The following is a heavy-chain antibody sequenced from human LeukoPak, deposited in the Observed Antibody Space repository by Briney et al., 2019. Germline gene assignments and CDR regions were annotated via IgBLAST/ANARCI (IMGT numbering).Heavy chain of an antibody. D-gene: IGHD5-12*01. CDR2: MNPKSGHT. J-gene: IGHJ3*02. V-gene: IGHV1-8*01. Sequence: ASAKVSCKASGYTFIGYDINWVRQATGQGLEWMGWMNPKSGHTGYAQKFQGRVTMTRDTSISTAYMELSRLRSDDTAVYYCARFGYDGTYAFDIWGQGTMVTVSS. CDR3: ARFGYDGTYAFDI. CDR1: GYTFIGYD.